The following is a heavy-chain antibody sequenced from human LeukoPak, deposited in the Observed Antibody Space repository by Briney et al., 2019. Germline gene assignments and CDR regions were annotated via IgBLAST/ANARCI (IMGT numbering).Heavy chain of an antibody. J-gene: IGHJ4*02. D-gene: IGHD5-12*01. V-gene: IGHV1-69*05. Sequence: SVKVSCKASGGTFSSYAISWVRQALGQGLEWMGRIIPIFGTANYAQKFQGRVTITTDESTSTAYMELSSLRSEDTAVYYCAREARERGYSGYDDYWGQGTLVTVSS. CDR1: GGTFSSYA. CDR3: AREARERGYSGYDDY. CDR2: IIPIFGTA.